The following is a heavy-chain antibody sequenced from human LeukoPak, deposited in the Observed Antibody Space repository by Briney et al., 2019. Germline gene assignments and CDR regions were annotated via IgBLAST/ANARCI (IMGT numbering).Heavy chain of an antibody. J-gene: IGHJ6*02. Sequence: PRASVKVSCKASGYTFTSYDINWVRQAPGQGLEWMGWMNPNSGNTGYTQKFQGRVTMTRNTSLTTAYLELSGLTSEDTAMYYCARTRILDVWGQGTTVSVSS. CDR2: MNPNSGNT. CDR3: ARTRILDV. V-gene: IGHV1-8*01. CDR1: GYTFTSYD. D-gene: IGHD2-15*01.